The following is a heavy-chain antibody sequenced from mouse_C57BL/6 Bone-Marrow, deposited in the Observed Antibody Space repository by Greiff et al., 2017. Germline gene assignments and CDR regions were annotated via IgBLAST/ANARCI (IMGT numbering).Heavy chain of an antibody. D-gene: IGHD4-1*01. V-gene: IGHV1-55*01. J-gene: IGHJ2*01. Sequence: QVQLQQPGAELVKPGASVKMSCKASGYTFTSYWITWVKQRPGQGLEWIGDIYPTSGRTNYNEKFKSKAILTVDTSSNTAYMQLSSQTSEDSAVFYWARSGLLGRSFDYWGQGTTLTVSS. CDR1: GYTFTSYW. CDR2: IYPTSGRT. CDR3: ARSGLLGRSFDY.